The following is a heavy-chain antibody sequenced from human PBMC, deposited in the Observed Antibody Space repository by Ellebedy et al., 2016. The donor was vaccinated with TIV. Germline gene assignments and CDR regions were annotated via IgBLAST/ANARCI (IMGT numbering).Heavy chain of an antibody. V-gene: IGHV3-7*01. J-gene: IGHJ4*02. CDR1: GFTFSRFW. D-gene: IGHD5-12*01. CDR2: INQGGSET. CDR3: ASAARGSGAYEAF. Sequence: PGGSLRLPCAASGFTFSRFWMAWVRQAPGKGLEWVATINQGGSETYYVDSVKGRFTISRDNSKNSLYLQMNSLRADDTALYYCASAARGSGAYEAFWGQGTLVTVSS.